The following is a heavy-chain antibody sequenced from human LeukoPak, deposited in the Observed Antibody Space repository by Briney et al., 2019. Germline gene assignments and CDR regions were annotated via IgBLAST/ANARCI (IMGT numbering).Heavy chain of an antibody. J-gene: IGHJ4*02. Sequence: SETLSLTCTVSGGPISSGNNYWSWIRQPAGKGLEWIGRVYTSGSTNYNPSLKSQVSISIDTSKNQFSLRLTSVTAADTAVYYCARQTGSGLFILPGGQGTLVTVSS. CDR2: VYTSGST. CDR1: GGPISSGNNY. D-gene: IGHD3/OR15-3a*01. CDR3: ARQTGSGLFILP. V-gene: IGHV4-61*02.